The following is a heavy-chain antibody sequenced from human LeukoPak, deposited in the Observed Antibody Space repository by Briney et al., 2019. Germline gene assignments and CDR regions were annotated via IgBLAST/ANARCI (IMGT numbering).Heavy chain of an antibody. CDR1: GFIFTDYW. CDR3: AGGQGWHFDL. CDR2: IKHDGSEE. J-gene: IGHJ2*01. Sequence: GGSLRLSCAASGFIFTDYWMYWVRQAPGKGLEWVADIKHDGSEEHYVASVKGRFTISRDNAKLYLQMNSLRAEDTAVYYCAGGQGWHFDLWGRGTLITVSS. D-gene: IGHD2-15*01. V-gene: IGHV3-7*01.